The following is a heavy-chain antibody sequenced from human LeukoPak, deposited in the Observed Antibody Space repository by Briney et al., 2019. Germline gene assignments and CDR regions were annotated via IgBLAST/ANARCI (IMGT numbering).Heavy chain of an antibody. CDR3: AWGYYDSSGYYPFDY. Sequence: PGGSLRLSCAASGFTFSSYAMHWDRQAPGKGLEWVAVISYDGSNKYYADSVKGRFTISRDNSKNTLYLQMNSLRAEDTAVYYCAWGYYDSSGYYPFDYWGQGTLVTVSS. CDR2: ISYDGSNK. J-gene: IGHJ4*02. CDR1: GFTFSSYA. D-gene: IGHD3-22*01. V-gene: IGHV3-30-3*01.